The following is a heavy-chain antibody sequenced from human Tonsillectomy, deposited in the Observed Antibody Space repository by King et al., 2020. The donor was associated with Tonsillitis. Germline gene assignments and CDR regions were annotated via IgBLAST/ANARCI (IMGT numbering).Heavy chain of an antibody. CDR2: ISGSGGNT. J-gene: IGHJ6*02. V-gene: IGHV3-23*04. D-gene: IGHD2-8*01. CDR3: ASHFPRAFIVLASSHGMDV. CDR1: GFTFSSYA. Sequence: EVQLVESGGGLVQPGGSLRLSCAASGFTFSSYAMSWVRQTPGKGLEWVSAISGSGGNTYYADSVKGRFTISRDNSKNTLYLQMNSLRAEDTAVYYCASHFPRAFIVLASSHGMDVWGQGTTVTVSS.